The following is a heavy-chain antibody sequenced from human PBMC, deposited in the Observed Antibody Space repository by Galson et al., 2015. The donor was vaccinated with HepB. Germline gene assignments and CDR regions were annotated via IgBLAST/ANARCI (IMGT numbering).Heavy chain of an antibody. CDR3: ARGGRDGYTVDY. D-gene: IGHD5-24*01. J-gene: IGHJ4*02. CDR2: IIPILGIA. Sequence: SVKVSCKASGGTFSSYTISWVRQAPGQGLEWMGRIIPILGIANYAQKFQGRVTITADKSTSTAYMELSSLRSEDTAVYYCARGGRDGYTVDYWGQGTLVTVSS. V-gene: IGHV1-69*02. CDR1: GGTFSSYT.